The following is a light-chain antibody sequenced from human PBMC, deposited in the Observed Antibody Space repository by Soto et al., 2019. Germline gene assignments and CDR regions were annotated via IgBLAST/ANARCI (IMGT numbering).Light chain of an antibody. CDR2: EVN. Sequence: QSALTQPASVSGSPGQSITISCTGTSSDFGNYNLVSWYQQHPGKVPKLILFEVNKRPSGISSRFSGAKSGNTASLTISGLQAEDEADYHCCSYTLTYVFGTGTKVTVL. J-gene: IGLJ1*01. CDR3: CSYTLTYV. CDR1: SSDFGNYNL. V-gene: IGLV2-23*02.